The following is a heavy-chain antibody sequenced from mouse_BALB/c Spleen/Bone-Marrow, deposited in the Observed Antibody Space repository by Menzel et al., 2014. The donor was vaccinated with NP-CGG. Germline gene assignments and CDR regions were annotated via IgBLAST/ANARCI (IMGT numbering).Heavy chain of an antibody. CDR1: GDSITSGY. CDR2: ISYSGST. V-gene: IGHV3-8*02. CDR3: ARYDGYYDWYFDV. Sequence: EVQLQQSGPSLVKPSQTLSLTCSVTGDSITSGYWNWIRKFPGNKLEYMGYISYSGSTYYNPSLKSRISITRDTPKNQYYLQLNSVTTEDTATYYCARYDGYYDWYFDVWGAGTTVTVSS. J-gene: IGHJ1*01. D-gene: IGHD2-3*01.